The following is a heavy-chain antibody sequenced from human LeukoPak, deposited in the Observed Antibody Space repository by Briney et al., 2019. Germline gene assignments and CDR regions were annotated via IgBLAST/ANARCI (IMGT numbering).Heavy chain of an antibody. V-gene: IGHV3-53*01. J-gene: IGHJ4*02. CDR3: ARGRGGD. D-gene: IGHD2-15*01. Sequence: GGSLRLSCAVAGIAVNSYFMGWVRQAPGKGLEWVSLISSEGFTYYADSVKGRFTISRDNSKNTLYLQMNSLRAEDTALYYCARGRGGDWGRGALVTVSS. CDR2: ISSEGFT. CDR1: GIAVNSYF.